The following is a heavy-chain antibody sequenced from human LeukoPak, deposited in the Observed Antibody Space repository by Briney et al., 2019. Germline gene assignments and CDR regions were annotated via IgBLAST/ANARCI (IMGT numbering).Heavy chain of an antibody. V-gene: IGHV4-4*07. CDR1: GGSISSYY. D-gene: IGHD3-22*01. Sequence: SETLSLTCTVSGGSISSYYWSWIRQPAGKGLEWIGRIYFSGSTNYNPSLKSRVTISVDTSKNQFSLKLSSVTAADTAVYYCASTTDYYSGTNTFDYWGQGTLVTVSS. J-gene: IGHJ4*02. CDR3: ASTTDYYSGTNTFDY. CDR2: IYFSGST.